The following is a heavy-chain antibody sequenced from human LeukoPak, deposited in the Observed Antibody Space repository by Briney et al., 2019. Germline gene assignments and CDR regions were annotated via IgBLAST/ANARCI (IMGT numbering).Heavy chain of an antibody. CDR3: ARVLSLDYGDFYFDF. Sequence: SETLSLTCTVSGASISSSSYYWSWIRQPPGKGLEWIGSFYYSASTYYNPSLKSRVTISVDTSKNQFSLKLTSVTAADTAVYYCARVLSLDYGDFYFDFWGQGTLVTVSS. CDR2: FYYSAST. V-gene: IGHV4-39*07. CDR1: GASISSSSYY. D-gene: IGHD4-17*01. J-gene: IGHJ4*02.